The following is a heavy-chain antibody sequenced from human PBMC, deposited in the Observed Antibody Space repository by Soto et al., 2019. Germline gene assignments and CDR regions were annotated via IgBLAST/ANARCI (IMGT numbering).Heavy chain of an antibody. CDR1: GFTFSSYA. J-gene: IGHJ3*02. Sequence: PVGSLRLSCAASGFTFSSYAMHWVRQAPGKGLEWVAVISYDGSNKYYADSVKGRFTISRDNSKNTLYLQMNSLRAEDTAVYYCARSPPALVAFDIWGQGTMVTVSS. V-gene: IGHV3-30-3*01. CDR3: ARSPPALVAFDI. CDR2: ISYDGSNK. D-gene: IGHD2-15*01.